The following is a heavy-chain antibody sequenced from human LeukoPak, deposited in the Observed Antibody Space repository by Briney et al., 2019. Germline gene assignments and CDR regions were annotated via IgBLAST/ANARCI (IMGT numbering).Heavy chain of an antibody. CDR1: GYTLTSYG. V-gene: IGHV1-18*01. Sequence: ASVKVSCKASGYTLTSYGISRVRQAPGQGLEWMGWISAYNGNTNYAQKLQGRVTMTTDTSTSTAYMELRSLRSDDTAVYYCASPQTTNYGDYHLDYWGQGTLVTVSS. D-gene: IGHD4-17*01. J-gene: IGHJ4*02. CDR3: ASPQTTNYGDYHLDY. CDR2: ISAYNGNT.